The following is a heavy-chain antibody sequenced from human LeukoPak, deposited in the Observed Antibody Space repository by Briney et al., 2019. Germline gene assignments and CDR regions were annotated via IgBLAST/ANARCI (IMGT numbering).Heavy chain of an antibody. CDR3: AREIYDSSGYSYAFDI. Sequence: PSETLSLTCTVSGGSISSYCWSWIRQPAGKGLEWIGRIYTSGSTNYNPSLKSRVTMSVDTSKDQFSLKLSSVTAADTAVYYCAREIYDSSGYSYAFDIWGQGTMVTVSS. CDR1: GGSISSYC. CDR2: IYTSGST. J-gene: IGHJ3*02. V-gene: IGHV4-4*07. D-gene: IGHD3-22*01.